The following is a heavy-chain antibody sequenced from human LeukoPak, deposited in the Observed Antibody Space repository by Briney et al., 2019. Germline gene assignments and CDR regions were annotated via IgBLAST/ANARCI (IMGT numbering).Heavy chain of an antibody. CDR3: ARPGGAYCGGDCYRTGSFDY. D-gene: IGHD2-21*02. J-gene: IGHJ4*02. V-gene: IGHV5-51*01. CDR1: GYSFTSYW. Sequence: GESLKISCKGSGYSFTSYWIGWVRQMPGKGLEWMGIIYPGDSDTRYSPSFQGRVTISADKSISTAYLQWSSLKASDTAMYYCARPGGAYCGGDCYRTGSFDYWGQGTLVTVSS. CDR2: IYPGDSDT.